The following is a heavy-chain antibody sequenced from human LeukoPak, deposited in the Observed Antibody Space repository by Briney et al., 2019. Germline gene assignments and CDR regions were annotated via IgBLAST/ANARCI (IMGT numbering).Heavy chain of an antibody. V-gene: IGHV3-33*01. Sequence: GGSLRLSCAASGFTFSSYGMHWVRQASGKGLEWVAVIWYDGSNKYYADSVKGRFTISRDNSKNTLYLQMNSLRAEDTAVYYCARGSLGYCSSTSCAYYFDYWGQGTLVTVSS. D-gene: IGHD2-2*01. J-gene: IGHJ4*02. CDR1: GFTFSSYG. CDR3: ARGSLGYCSSTSCAYYFDY. CDR2: IWYDGSNK.